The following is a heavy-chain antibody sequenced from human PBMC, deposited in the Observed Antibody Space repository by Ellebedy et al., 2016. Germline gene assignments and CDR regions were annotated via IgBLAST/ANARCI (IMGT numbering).Heavy chain of an antibody. CDR2: IYGNDDQ. J-gene: IGHJ4*02. CDR1: GFSLTTSQLV. D-gene: IGHD4-11*01. V-gene: IGHV2-5*01. CDR3: VHRTTVTSVDY. Sequence: SGPTLVKPTQTLTLICTFSGFSLTTSQLVVGWVRQPPGKALEWLAFIYGNDDQRYSPSLRNRLTITKDTSKNQVVLTMTNMDPVDTATYYCVHRTTVTSVDYWGQGSLVTVSS.